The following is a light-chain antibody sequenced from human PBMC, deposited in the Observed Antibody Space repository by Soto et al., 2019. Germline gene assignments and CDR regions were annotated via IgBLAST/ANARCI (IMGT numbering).Light chain of an antibody. CDR2: STN. V-gene: IGLV1-44*01. CDR3: AAWDDSLNGVV. CDR1: SSNIGSNP. J-gene: IGLJ2*01. Sequence: QSVLTQPPSASGTPGQRVTISCSGSSSNIGSNPVNWYQQLPGTAPKLLIYSTNQRPSGVPDRFSGSKSGTSASLAISGLQSEDEADYYCAAWDDSLNGVVFGGGTKVTVL.